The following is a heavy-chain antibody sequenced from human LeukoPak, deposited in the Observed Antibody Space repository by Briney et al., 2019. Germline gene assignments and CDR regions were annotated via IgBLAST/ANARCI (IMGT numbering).Heavy chain of an antibody. CDR1: GYTFTGYY. J-gene: IGHJ4*02. D-gene: IGHD3-22*01. CDR2: INPNSGGT. Sequence: ASVKVSCKASGYTFTGYYMHWVRQAPGQGLEWMGWINPNSGGTNYAQKFQGRVTMTRDTSISAAYMELSRLRSDHTGVYCYARELRRRGYYLVTFDYWGQGTLVTVSS. CDR3: ARELRRRGYYLVTFDY. V-gene: IGHV1-2*02.